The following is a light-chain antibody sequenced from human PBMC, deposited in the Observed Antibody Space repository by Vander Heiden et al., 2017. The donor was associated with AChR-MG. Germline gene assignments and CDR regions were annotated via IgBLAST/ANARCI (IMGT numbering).Light chain of an antibody. Sequence: QSALTQPASVSGSPGQSITISCTGTSSDVGSYNLVSWYQQLPGKAPKLMIYEASKRPSGVSDRFSGSKSGNTASLTISGLQAEDEADYYRCSYAGSNTWVFGGGTKLTVL. V-gene: IGLV2-23*01. CDR3: CSYAGSNTWV. CDR2: EAS. J-gene: IGLJ3*02. CDR1: SSDVGSYNL.